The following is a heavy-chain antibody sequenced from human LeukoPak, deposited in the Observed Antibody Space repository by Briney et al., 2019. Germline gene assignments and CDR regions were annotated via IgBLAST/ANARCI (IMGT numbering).Heavy chain of an antibody. V-gene: IGHV3-23*01. Sequence: PGGSLRLSCAASGFTFSSYAMSWVRLAPGKGLEWVSAISGSGGSTYYADSVKGRFTISRDNSKNTLYLQMNSLRAEDTAVYYCAKGMSRGWYYFDYWGQGTLVTVSS. J-gene: IGHJ4*02. CDR3: AKGMSRGWYYFDY. CDR1: GFTFSSYA. CDR2: ISGSGGST. D-gene: IGHD6-19*01.